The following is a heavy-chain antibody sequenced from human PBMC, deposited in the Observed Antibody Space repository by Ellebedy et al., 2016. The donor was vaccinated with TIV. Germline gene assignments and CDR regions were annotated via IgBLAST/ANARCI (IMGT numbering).Heavy chain of an antibody. CDR2: ISGSGDRK. CDR3: AKFGTACYECLGNWFDP. D-gene: IGHD2-2*01. J-gene: IGHJ5*02. V-gene: IGHV3-23*01. CDR1: GFTFSSYA. Sequence: PGGSLRLSCAASGFTFSSYAMTWVRQAPGKGLEWVSGISGSGDRKDYADSVRGRFTISRDNSKNTLYLQMNSLSAEDTAVYYCAKFGTACYECLGNWFDPWGQGTLVTVSS.